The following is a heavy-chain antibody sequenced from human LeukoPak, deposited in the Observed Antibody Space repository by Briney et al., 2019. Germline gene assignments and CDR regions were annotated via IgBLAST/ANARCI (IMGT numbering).Heavy chain of an antibody. V-gene: IGHV4-30-4*08. D-gene: IGHD2-2*01. J-gene: IGHJ3*02. CDR2: IYYSGST. Sequence: SETLSLTCTVSGGSISSGDYYWSWIRQPPGKGLEWIGYIYYSGSTNYNPSLKSRVTISVDTSKNQFSLKLSSVTAADTAVYYCARHPRYCSSTSCYGTWAFDIWGQGTMVTVSS. CDR1: GGSISSGDYY. CDR3: ARHPRYCSSTSCYGTWAFDI.